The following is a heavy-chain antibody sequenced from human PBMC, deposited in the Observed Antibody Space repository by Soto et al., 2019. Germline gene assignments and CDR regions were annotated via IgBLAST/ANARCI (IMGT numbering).Heavy chain of an antibody. CDR3: ARATPVLRFLGDPLGWFDP. CDR1: GFTFSSYG. V-gene: IGHV3-33*01. CDR2: IWYDGSNK. D-gene: IGHD3-3*01. J-gene: IGHJ5*02. Sequence: QVQLVESGGGVVQPGRSLRLSCAASGFTFSSYGMHWVRQAPGKGLEWVAVIWYDGSNKYYADSVKGRFTISRDNSKNTLYLQMNSLRAEDTAVYYCARATPVLRFLGDPLGWFDPWGQGTLVTVSS.